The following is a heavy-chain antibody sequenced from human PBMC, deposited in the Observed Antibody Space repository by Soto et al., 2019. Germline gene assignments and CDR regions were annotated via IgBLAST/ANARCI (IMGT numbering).Heavy chain of an antibody. CDR3: ARRGYGDYGGYYYYYYGMDV. CDR2: IYPGDSDT. J-gene: IGHJ6*02. D-gene: IGHD4-17*01. Sequence: GESLKISCKGSGYSFTSYWIGWVRQMPGKGLEWMGIIYPGDSDTRYSPSFQSQVTNSADKSISTAYLQWSSLKASDTAMYYCARRGYGDYGGYYYYYYGMDVWGQGTTVTVSS. V-gene: IGHV5-51*01. CDR1: GYSFTSYW.